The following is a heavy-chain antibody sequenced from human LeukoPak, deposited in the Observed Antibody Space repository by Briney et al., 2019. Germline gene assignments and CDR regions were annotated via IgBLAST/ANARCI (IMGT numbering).Heavy chain of an antibody. CDR1: GFTFSNAW. CDR3: TTDDYGDLSFGRSNRPKHDY. J-gene: IGHJ4*02. CDR2: IKSKTDGGTT. D-gene: IGHD4-17*01. Sequence: KTGGSLRLSCAASGFTFSNAWMSWVRQAPGKGLEWVGRIKSKTDGGTTDYAAPVKGRFTISRDDSKNTLYLQMNSLKTEDTAVYYCTTDDYGDLSFGRSNRPKHDYWGQGILVTVSS. V-gene: IGHV3-15*01.